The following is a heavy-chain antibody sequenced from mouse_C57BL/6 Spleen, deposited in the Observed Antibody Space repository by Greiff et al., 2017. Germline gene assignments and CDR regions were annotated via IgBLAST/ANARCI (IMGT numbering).Heavy chain of an antibody. Sequence: EVKLMESGGGLVKPGGSLKLSCAASGFTFSSYTMSWVRQTPEKRLEWVATISGGGGNTYYPDSVKGRFTISRDNAKNTLYLQMSSLRSEDTALYYCARHYDGNYAMDYWGQGTSVTVSS. D-gene: IGHD2-12*01. CDR3: ARHYDGNYAMDY. J-gene: IGHJ4*01. CDR1: GFTFSSYT. CDR2: ISGGGGNT. V-gene: IGHV5-9*01.